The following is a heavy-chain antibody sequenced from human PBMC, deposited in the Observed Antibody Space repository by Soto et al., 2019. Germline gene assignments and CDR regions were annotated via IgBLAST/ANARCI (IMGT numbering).Heavy chain of an antibody. CDR1: GFTLCGYA. V-gene: IGHV3-64*01. Sequence: ESGGGLAQPGGSLRLSCAASGFTLCGYAMDWVRQAPGKGLEYVSGISSNGVGTYYANSVQGRFTISRDNSKNTVYLQMGSLRPEDMAVYYCARRARPDFYYMDVWGKGTTVTVS. CDR3: ARRARPDFYYMDV. CDR2: ISSNGVGT. J-gene: IGHJ6*03. D-gene: IGHD6-6*01.